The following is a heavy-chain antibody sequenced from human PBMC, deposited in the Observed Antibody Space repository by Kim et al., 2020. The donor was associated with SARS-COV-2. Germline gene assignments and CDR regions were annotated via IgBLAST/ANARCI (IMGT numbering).Heavy chain of an antibody. V-gene: IGHV4-39*02. J-gene: IGHJ3*02. CDR2: IYYSGST. CDR1: GGSISSSSYY. D-gene: IGHD3-10*01. CDR3: ARDGSGTGAFDI. Sequence: SETLSLTCTVSGGSISSSSYYWGWIRQPPGKGLEWIGSIYYSGSTYYNPSLKSRVTISVDTSKNQFSLKLSSVTAADTAVYYCARDGSGTGAFDIWGQGT.